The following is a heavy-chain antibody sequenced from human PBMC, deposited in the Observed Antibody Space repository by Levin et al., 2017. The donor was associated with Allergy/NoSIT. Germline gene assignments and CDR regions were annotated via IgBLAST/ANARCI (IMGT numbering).Heavy chain of an antibody. CDR3: ARGTYCGGNKCYPDWFDP. CDR1: GFIVSSTY. J-gene: IGHJ5*02. D-gene: IGHD2-21*01. V-gene: IGHV3-53*01. Sequence: GGSLRLSCTASGFIVSSTYMAWVRQAPGKGLEWVSFVYSDGGTYYADSVKGRFTVSRDNSRNTLYLQMNGLRAEDTAVYYCARGTYCGGNKCYPDWFDPWGQGALVTVSS. CDR2: VYSDGGT.